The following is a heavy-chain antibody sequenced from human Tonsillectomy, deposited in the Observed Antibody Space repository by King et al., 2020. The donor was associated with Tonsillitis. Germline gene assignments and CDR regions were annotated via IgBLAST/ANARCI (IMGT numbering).Heavy chain of an antibody. CDR1: GFTFSWDD. V-gene: IGHV3-23*04. Sequence: VQLVESGGDLVQPGGSLRLSCAASGFTFSWDDINWVRQAPGKGLEWVSGMSGNGGTAYYADSVKGRFTMSRDSSKNILYLQMSSLRAEDTAIYYCAKVNWESSMGNCWGQGTLVTVSS. D-gene: IGHD7-27*01. CDR3: AKVNWESSMGNC. CDR2: MSGNGGTA. J-gene: IGHJ4*02.